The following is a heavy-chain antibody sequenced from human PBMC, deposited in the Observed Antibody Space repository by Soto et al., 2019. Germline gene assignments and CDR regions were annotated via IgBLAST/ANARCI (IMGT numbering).Heavy chain of an antibody. CDR1: GSTFSNFG. V-gene: IGHV3-30*18. J-gene: IGHJ4*02. D-gene: IGHD1-26*01. CDR2: VSYDEVNK. CDR3: AKSVGPNAPSSRVFDC. Sequence: TGGSLRLSCVASGSTFSNFGIHWVRQAPGKGLEWLAVVSYDEVNKFYADSVRGRFTISRDNSKDTVYLQMSNLRADDTAVYYCAKSVGPNAPSSRVFDCWGQGTLVTVSS.